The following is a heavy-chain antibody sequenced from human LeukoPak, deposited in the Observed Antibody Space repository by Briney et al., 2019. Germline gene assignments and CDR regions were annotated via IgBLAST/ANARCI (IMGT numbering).Heavy chain of an antibody. D-gene: IGHD3-22*01. Sequence: PGGSLRLSCAASGFTFSSYAMSWVRQAAGKGLEWVSAISGSGGSTYYADSVKGRFTISRDNSKNTLYLQMNSLRAEDTAVYYCAKGGIVVVITADYWGQGTLVTVSS. CDR3: AKGGIVVVITADY. J-gene: IGHJ4*02. CDR2: ISGSGGST. V-gene: IGHV3-23*01. CDR1: GFTFSSYA.